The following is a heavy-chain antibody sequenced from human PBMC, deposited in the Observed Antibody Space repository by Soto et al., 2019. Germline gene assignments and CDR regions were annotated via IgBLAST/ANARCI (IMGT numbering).Heavy chain of an antibody. CDR1: GYTFTSYD. J-gene: IGHJ5*02. D-gene: IGHD6-19*01. V-gene: IGHV1-8*01. Sequence: ASVKVSCKASGYTFTSYDINWVRQATGQGLEWMGWMNPNSANTGYAQEFQGRVTITADKSTSTAYMELSSLRSEDTAVYYCARCWGARGNSSGWYWFDPWGQGTLVTVSS. CDR3: ARCWGARGNSSGWYWFDP. CDR2: MNPNSANT.